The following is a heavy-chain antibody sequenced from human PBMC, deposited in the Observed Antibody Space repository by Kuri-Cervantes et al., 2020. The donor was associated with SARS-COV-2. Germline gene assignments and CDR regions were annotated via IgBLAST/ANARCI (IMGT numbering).Heavy chain of an antibody. Sequence: SETLSLTCTVSGGSISSHYWSWFRQPAGKGLEWIGYIYTSGSTNYNPSLKSRVTISVDTSKNQFSLKLSSVTAADTAVYYCATVHYSSSSLGYYYYMDVWGKGTTVTVSS. CDR2: IYTSGST. V-gene: IGHV4-4*09. CDR1: GGSISSHY. CDR3: ATVHYSSSSLGYYYYMDV. D-gene: IGHD6-6*01. J-gene: IGHJ6*03.